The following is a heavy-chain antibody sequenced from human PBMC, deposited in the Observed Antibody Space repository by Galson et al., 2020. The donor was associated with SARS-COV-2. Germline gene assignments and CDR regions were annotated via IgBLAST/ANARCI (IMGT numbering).Heavy chain of an antibody. CDR3: ARHHSWGNYPANYFYYGMDV. CDR1: GGSISSSIYY. V-gene: IGHV4-39*01. D-gene: IGHD4-4*01. Sequence: SETLSLTCTVSGGSISSSIYYWGWIRQPPGKGLEWIGTIYYNGSTYYNPSLKSRVTISVDTSKNQFSLKLRSVTAADTAIHYCARHHSWGNYPANYFYYGMDVWGQGATVTVSS. CDR2: IYYNGST. J-gene: IGHJ6*02.